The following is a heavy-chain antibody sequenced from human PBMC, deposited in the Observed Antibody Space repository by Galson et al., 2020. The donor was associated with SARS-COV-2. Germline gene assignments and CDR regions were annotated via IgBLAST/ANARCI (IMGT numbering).Heavy chain of an antibody. CDR2: IDWDDDK. Sequence: SGPTLVKPTQTLTLTCTFSGFSLRTSGMCVSWIRQPPGKALEWLARIDWDDDKYYSTSLKTSHTISKDTPKNQVVLTMTSMDPVDTAKYYCARMPAGMAAFDCWGQGTLVTVSS. V-gene: IGHV2-70*11. CDR3: ARMPAGMAAFDC. D-gene: IGHD6-13*01. CDR1: GFSLRTSGMC. J-gene: IGHJ4*02.